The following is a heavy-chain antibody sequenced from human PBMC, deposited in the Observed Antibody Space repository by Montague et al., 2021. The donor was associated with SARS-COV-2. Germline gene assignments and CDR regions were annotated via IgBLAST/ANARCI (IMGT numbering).Heavy chain of an antibody. D-gene: IGHD3-10*01. V-gene: IGHV4-4*07. CDR1: GGSISSYC. Sequence: SETLSLTCTVSGGSISSYCWSWIRQPAGKGLEWIGRIYTSGSTNYNPSLKSRVTMSVDTSKNQFSLKLSSVTAADTAVYYCAREAWFGDKTSASEYYGMDVWGQGTTVTVSS. CDR3: AREAWFGDKTSASEYYGMDV. J-gene: IGHJ6*02. CDR2: IYTSGST.